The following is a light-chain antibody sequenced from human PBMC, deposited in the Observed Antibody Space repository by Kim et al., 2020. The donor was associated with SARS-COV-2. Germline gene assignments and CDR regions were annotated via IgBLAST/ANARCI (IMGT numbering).Light chain of an antibody. CDR3: CSYAGRYTWI. Sequence: GQSVTISCTGTSSDGGRYNSVSWYQQHPGKAPKLMISDVTDRPSGVPDRFSGFKSGNTASLTISGLQAEDEADYYCCSYAGRYTWIFGGGTQLTVL. V-gene: IGLV2-11*03. CDR1: SSDGGRYNS. J-gene: IGLJ2*01. CDR2: DVT.